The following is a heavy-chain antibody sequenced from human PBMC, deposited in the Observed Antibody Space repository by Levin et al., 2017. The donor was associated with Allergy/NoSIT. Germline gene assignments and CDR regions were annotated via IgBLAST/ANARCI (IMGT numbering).Heavy chain of an antibody. CDR2: IYSGGTT. CDR1: GFTVSTNY. J-gene: IGHJ6*02. Sequence: GGSLRLSCAASGFTVSTNYMSWVRQAPGKGLEWVSVIYSGGTTYYADSVKGRFTISRDNSKNTLYLQVNSLRADDTAVYYCARESRSYWGDYYGMDVWGQGTTVTVSS. D-gene: IGHD1-26*01. V-gene: IGHV3-53*01. CDR3: ARESRSYWGDYYGMDV.